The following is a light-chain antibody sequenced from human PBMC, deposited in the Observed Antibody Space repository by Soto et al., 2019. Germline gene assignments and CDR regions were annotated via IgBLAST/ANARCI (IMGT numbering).Light chain of an antibody. Sequence: QSALTQPASVSGSPGQSITISCTGASSDIGGYNYVSWYQQHPGKAPKLIIFEVSNRPSGISDRFSGSKSGHTASLTISGLQTEDEADYYCSSYTSTSSPVVFGGGTKLTVL. CDR2: EVS. J-gene: IGLJ2*01. CDR3: SSYTSTSSPVV. CDR1: SSDIGGYNY. V-gene: IGLV2-14*01.